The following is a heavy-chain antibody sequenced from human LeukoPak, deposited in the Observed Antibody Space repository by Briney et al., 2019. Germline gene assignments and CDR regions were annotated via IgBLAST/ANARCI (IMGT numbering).Heavy chain of an antibody. V-gene: IGHV3-33*01. CDR1: GFTFSSYG. J-gene: IGHJ4*02. CDR3: ARDRILYCSGGSCLTSQVDY. CDR2: IWYDGSNK. D-gene: IGHD2-15*01. Sequence: PGGSLRLSCAASGFTFSSYGMQWVRQAPGKGLEWVAVIWYDGSNKYYADSVKGRFTISRDNSKNTLYLQMNSLRAEDTAVYYCARDRILYCSGGSCLTSQVDYWGQGPLVTVSS.